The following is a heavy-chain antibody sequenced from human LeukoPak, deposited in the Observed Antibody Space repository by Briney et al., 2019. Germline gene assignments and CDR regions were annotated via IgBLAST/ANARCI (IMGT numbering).Heavy chain of an antibody. CDR1: GGSINSYY. Sequence: PSETLSLTCTVSGGSINSYYWSWIRQPPGKGLEWIGYIYYSGSTNYNPSLKSRVTISVDTSKNQFSLKLSSVTAANTAVYYCAGEKGVLYYYYMDVWGKGTTVTVSS. CDR3: AGEKGVLYYYYMDV. J-gene: IGHJ6*03. CDR2: IYYSGST. V-gene: IGHV4-59*01.